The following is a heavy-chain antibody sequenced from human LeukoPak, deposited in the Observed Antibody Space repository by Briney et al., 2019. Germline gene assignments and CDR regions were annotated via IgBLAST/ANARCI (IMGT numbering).Heavy chain of an antibody. CDR2: ISAEVAST. D-gene: IGHD3-22*01. CDR1: GFTFDNYA. CDR3: ARDITMIVVSNWFDP. Sequence: AGSMTLSCAVAGFTFDNYAMHWVRPAQGKGLEWVSLISAEVASTNYADSVKGRFTISRDKSKNSLYLRMNSLRAENTAVYYCARDITMIVVSNWFDPWGQGTLVTVSS. V-gene: IGHV3-43*02. J-gene: IGHJ5*02.